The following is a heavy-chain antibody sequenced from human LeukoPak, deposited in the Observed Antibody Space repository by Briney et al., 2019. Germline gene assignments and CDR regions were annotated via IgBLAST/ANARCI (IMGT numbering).Heavy chain of an antibody. CDR2: IYYSGST. Sequence: SETLSLTCTVSGGSISSYYWSWIRQPPGKGLEWIGYIYYSGSTNYNPSLKSRVAISVDTSKNQFSLKLSSVTAADTAVYYCARHGTWFGDSTHWFDPWGQGTLVTVSS. D-gene: IGHD3-10*01. V-gene: IGHV4-59*08. CDR1: GGSISSYY. CDR3: ARHGTWFGDSTHWFDP. J-gene: IGHJ5*02.